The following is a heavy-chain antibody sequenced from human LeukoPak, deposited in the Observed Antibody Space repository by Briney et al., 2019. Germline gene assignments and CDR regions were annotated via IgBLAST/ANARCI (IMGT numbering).Heavy chain of an antibody. V-gene: IGHV5-51*01. Sequence: GESLKISRKGSGYSFTSYWIGWVRQMPGKGLEWMGIIYPGDSDTRYSPSFQGQVTISADKSISTAYLQWSSLKASDTAMYYCARTYSGYEGYYYYYMDVWGKGTTVTVSS. CDR3: ARTYSGYEGYYYYYMDV. D-gene: IGHD5-12*01. J-gene: IGHJ6*03. CDR1: GYSFTSYW. CDR2: IYPGDSDT.